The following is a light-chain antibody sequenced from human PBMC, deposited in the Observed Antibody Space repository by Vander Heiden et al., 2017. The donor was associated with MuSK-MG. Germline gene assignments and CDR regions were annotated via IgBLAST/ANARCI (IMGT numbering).Light chain of an antibody. CDR1: QSLLHSNGYNY. V-gene: IGKV2-28*01. CDR2: LGS. CDR3: MQESGYT. J-gene: IGKJ2*01. Sequence: DIVMTQSPLSLPVTPGEPASISCRSSQSLLHSNGYNYLDWYLQKPGQSPQLLIYLGSNRASGVPDRFSGSGSGTDFTLKISRVEAEDVGVYYCMQESGYTFGQGTKLEIK.